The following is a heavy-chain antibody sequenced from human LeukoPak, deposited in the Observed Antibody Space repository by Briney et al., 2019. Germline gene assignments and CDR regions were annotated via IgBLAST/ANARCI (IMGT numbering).Heavy chain of an antibody. V-gene: IGHV3-33*07. D-gene: IGHD1-26*01. CDR2: IYYDGSNQ. J-gene: IGHJ4*02. CDR3: VRDRVGPDY. CDR1: GFTFSSYG. Sequence: QPGGSLRLSCAASGFTFSSYGMYWVRQAAGKGLEWVAVIYYDGSNQYYADSVKGRFTISRDNSNNMVYLQMNSLRAEDTAVYYCVRDRVGPDYWGQGTLVTVSS.